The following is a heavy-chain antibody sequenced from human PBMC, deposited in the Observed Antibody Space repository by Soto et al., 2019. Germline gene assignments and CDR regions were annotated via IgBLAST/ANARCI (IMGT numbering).Heavy chain of an antibody. J-gene: IGHJ4*02. CDR1: GGSISSGDYY. V-gene: IGHV4-30-4*01. Sequence: SETLSLTCTVSGGSISSGDYYWSWIRQPPGKGLEWIGYIYYSGSTYYNPSLKSRVTISVDTSKNQFSLKLSSVTAADTAVYYCARAVRGSYYEYWGQGTLVTVSS. D-gene: IGHD1-26*01. CDR2: IYYSGST. CDR3: ARAVRGSYYEY.